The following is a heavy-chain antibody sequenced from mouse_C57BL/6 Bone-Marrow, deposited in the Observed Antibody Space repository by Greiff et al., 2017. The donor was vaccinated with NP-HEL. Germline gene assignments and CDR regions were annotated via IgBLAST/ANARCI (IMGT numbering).Heavy chain of an antibody. CDR3: ARDWRGSSYNWYFDV. Sequence: VQLQQPGAELVKPGASVKMSCKASGYTFTSYWITWVKQRPGQGLEWIGDIYPGSGSTNYNEKFKSKATLTVDTSSSTAYMQLSSLTSEDSAVYYCARDWRGSSYNWYFDVWGTGTTVTVSS. V-gene: IGHV1-55*01. D-gene: IGHD1-1*01. CDR1: GYTFTSYW. CDR2: IYPGSGST. J-gene: IGHJ1*03.